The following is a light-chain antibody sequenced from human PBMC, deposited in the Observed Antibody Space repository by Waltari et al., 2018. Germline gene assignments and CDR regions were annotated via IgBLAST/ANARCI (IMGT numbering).Light chain of an antibody. CDR3: QQYNNWPPA. CDR1: QSVSSN. V-gene: IGKV3-15*01. Sequence: EIVMTQPPATLSVSPGERATLSCRASQSVSSNLAWYQQKPGQAPRLLIYGASTRATGIPARFSGSGCGTEFTLTISSLQSEDFAVYYCQQYNNWPPAFGGGTKVEIK. CDR2: GAS. J-gene: IGKJ4*01.